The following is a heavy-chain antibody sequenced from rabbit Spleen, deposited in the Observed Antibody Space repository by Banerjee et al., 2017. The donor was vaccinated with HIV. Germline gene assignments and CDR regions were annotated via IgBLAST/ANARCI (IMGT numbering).Heavy chain of an antibody. CDR2: IDAGSSGDT. CDR1: GFSFSSKYY. CDR3: ARETSSGWGVVSYYFNL. D-gene: IGHD4-1*01. Sequence: QSLEESGGDLVKPGASLTLTCTASGFSFSSKYYMNWVRQAPGKGLEWIACIDAGSSGDTYYASWAKGRFTISKTSSTPVTLQMTSLTAADTATYFCARETSSGWGVVSYYFNLWGQGTLVTVS. J-gene: IGHJ4*01. V-gene: IGHV1S40*01.